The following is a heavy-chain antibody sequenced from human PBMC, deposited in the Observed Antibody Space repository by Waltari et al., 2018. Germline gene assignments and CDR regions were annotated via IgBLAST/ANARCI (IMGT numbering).Heavy chain of an antibody. J-gene: IGHJ3*02. Sequence: EVQLVESGGGLVKPGGSLRLSCAASGFTFRSYSMTWVRQAPGKGLEWVSSISSSSSYIYYADSVKGRFTISRDNAKNSLYLQMNSLRAEDTAVYYCAREQDYYDPAFDIWGQGTMVTVSS. CDR3: AREQDYYDPAFDI. V-gene: IGHV3-21*01. CDR1: GFTFRSYS. CDR2: ISSSSSYI. D-gene: IGHD3-22*01.